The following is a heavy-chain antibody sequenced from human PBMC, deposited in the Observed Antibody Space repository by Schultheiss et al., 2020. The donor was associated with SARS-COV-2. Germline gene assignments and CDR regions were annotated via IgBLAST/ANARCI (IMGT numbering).Heavy chain of an antibody. CDR1: GFTFSSYS. CDR2: ISGSGGST. D-gene: IGHD3-22*01. CDR3: ARDQDYYDSSGYGY. V-gene: IGHV3-21*01. Sequence: GGSLRLSCAASGFTFSSYSMNWVRQAPGKGLEWVSAISGSGGSTYYADSVKGRFTISRDNAKNSLYLQMNSLRAEDTAVYYCARDQDYYDSSGYGYWGQGTLVTVSS. J-gene: IGHJ4*02.